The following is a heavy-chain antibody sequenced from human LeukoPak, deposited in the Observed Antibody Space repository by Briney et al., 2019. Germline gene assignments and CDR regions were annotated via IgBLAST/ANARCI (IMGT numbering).Heavy chain of an antibody. Sequence: RPGGSLRLSCAASGFTFSSYAMHWVRQAPGKGLEWVAVISYDGSNKYYADSVKGRFTISRDNSKNTLYLQMNSLRAEDTAVYYCARAGRYSSGWYDYWGQGTLVTVSS. J-gene: IGHJ4*02. CDR1: GFTFSSYA. V-gene: IGHV3-30-3*01. CDR2: ISYDGSNK. CDR3: ARAGRYSSGWYDY. D-gene: IGHD6-19*01.